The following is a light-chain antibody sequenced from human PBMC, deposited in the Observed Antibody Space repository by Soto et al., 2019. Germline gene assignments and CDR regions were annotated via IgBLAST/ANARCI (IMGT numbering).Light chain of an antibody. Sequence: EIVMTQSPDTLSVSPGERATLSCRASQSVASNLAWYQQKPGQAPRLLIYGASTRDIGIPARFSGSGSGTEFTLTISSLQSEDFAVYYCQQYNNWPPYTFGQGTKLEIK. J-gene: IGKJ2*01. CDR2: GAS. V-gene: IGKV3-15*01. CDR1: QSVASN. CDR3: QQYNNWPPYT.